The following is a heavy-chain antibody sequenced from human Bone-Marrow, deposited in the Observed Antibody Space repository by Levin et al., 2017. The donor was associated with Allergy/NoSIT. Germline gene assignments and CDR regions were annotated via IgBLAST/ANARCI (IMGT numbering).Heavy chain of an antibody. CDR2: IWDDGSGE. CDR3: ARGYYDYHFPCMDV. Sequence: LSLTCAASGFTFSTYGMHWVRQAPGKGLEWVAFIWDDGSGEFYGDSVKGRFTLSRDNSKNTLYLLMNSLRAEDTAVYYCARGYYDYHFPCMDVWGQGTTVTVSS. J-gene: IGHJ6*02. CDR1: GFTFSTYG. V-gene: IGHV3-33*01. D-gene: IGHD3-3*01.